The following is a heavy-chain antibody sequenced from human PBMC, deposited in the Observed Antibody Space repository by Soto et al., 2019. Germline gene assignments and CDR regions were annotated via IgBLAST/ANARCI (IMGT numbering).Heavy chain of an antibody. D-gene: IGHD2-2*01. V-gene: IGHV3-30-3*01. Sequence: GVSLRLSCAASGFTFSSYAMQWVRQAPGKGLEWVAVISYDGSNKYYADSVKGLFTISRDNSKNTLYLQMNSLRAEDTAVYYCAKDRGFVVVPAAYNWFDPWGQGTLVTVSS. CDR3: AKDRGFVVVPAAYNWFDP. CDR2: ISYDGSNK. CDR1: GFTFSSYA. J-gene: IGHJ5*02.